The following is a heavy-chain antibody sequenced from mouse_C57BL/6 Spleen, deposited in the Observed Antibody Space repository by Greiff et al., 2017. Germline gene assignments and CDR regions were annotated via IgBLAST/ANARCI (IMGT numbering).Heavy chain of an antibody. Sequence: QVQLKESGAELVKPGASVKLSCKASGYTFTEYTIHWVKQRSGQGLEWIGWFYPGGGSIKYNEKFKDKATLTADKSSSTVYMELRRLTSEDSAVYFCARHERAPYDGDYEGWFAYWGQGTLLTVSA. CDR3: ARHERAPYDGDYEGWFAY. J-gene: IGHJ3*01. V-gene: IGHV1-62-2*01. D-gene: IGHD2-3*01. CDR1: GYTFTEYT. CDR2: FYPGGGSI.